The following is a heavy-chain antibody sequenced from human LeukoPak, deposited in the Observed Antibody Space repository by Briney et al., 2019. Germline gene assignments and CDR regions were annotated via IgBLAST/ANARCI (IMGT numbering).Heavy chain of an antibody. CDR2: ISWNSGSI. V-gene: IGHV3-9*01. J-gene: IGHJ4*02. CDR1: GFTFDDYA. D-gene: IGHD3-10*01. CDR3: AKDNYGSLDY. Sequence: PGGSLRLSCAASGFTFDDYAMHWVRLAPGKGLEWVSGISWNSGSIGYADSVKGRFTISRDNAKNSLYLQMNSLRAEDTALYYCAKDNYGSLDYWGQGTLVTVSS.